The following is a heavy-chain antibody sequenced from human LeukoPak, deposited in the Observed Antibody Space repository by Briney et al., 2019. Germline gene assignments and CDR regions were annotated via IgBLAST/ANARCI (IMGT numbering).Heavy chain of an antibody. CDR3: AREYSSGASFDY. D-gene: IGHD6-19*01. V-gene: IGHV4-4*07. CDR2: IYTSGST. Sequence: PSETLSLTCTVSGGSISTYYWSWIRQPAGKGLEWIGRIYTSGSTNYNPSLRSRVTMSVDTSKNQFSLKLSSVTAADTAVYYCAREYSSGASFDYWGQGTLVTVPS. CDR1: GGSISTYY. J-gene: IGHJ4*02.